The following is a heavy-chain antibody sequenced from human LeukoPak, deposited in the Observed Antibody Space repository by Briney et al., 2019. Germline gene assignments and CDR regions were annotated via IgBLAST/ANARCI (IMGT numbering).Heavy chain of an antibody. V-gene: IGHV3-23*01. D-gene: IGHD2-2*01. Sequence: GGSLRLSCAASGFTFSSYAMSWVRQAPGKGLEWVPGISGSGGSTYYADSVKGRFTISRDNSKNTLSLQMNSLRAEDTAVYYCAKFCGGSTSCYLIDYWGQGTLVTVSS. CDR3: AKFCGGSTSCYLIDY. CDR2: ISGSGGST. CDR1: GFTFSSYA. J-gene: IGHJ4*02.